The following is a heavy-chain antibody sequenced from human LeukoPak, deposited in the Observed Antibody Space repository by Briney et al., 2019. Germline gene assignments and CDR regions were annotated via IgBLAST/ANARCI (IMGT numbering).Heavy chain of an antibody. D-gene: IGHD2-21*02. Sequence: SETLAHPCIVSGGSISNHYWSWIRQPPGKRLEWIGYIYYSGSTNYNPSLKSRVTISVDTSEKQFSLKLSSVTAADTAVYYCARGVVVTAFDYWGQGTLVTVSS. CDR3: ARGVVVTAFDY. CDR1: GGSISNHY. CDR2: IYYSGST. V-gene: IGHV4-59*11. J-gene: IGHJ4*02.